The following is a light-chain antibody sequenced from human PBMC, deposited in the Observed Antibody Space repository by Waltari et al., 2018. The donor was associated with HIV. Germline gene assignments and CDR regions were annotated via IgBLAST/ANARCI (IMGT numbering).Light chain of an antibody. CDR1: TSNIGTNV. Sequence: QSVLAQPPSVSGTPGQRVTISCSGTTSNIGTNVVNWYQQVPGTAPKLLISSNNQRHSGVPDRFSGFKSGTSASLAINGLQSEDEADYYCATWDDTPTGHVLFGGGTKVTVL. CDR3: ATWDDTPTGHVL. V-gene: IGLV1-44*01. CDR2: SNN. J-gene: IGLJ2*01.